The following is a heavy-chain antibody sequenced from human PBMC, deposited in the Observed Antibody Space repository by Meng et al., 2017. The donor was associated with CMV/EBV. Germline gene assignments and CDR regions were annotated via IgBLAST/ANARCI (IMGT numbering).Heavy chain of an antibody. V-gene: IGHV4-4*07. CDR1: GGSTSSYY. D-gene: IGHD2-2*02. CDR3: AREIVVVPAAIDNWFDP. Sequence: QESGQGLVKPSESLSLTCTAAGGSTSSYYWSWIRQPAGKGLEWIGRIYTSGSTNYNPSLKSRVTMSVDTSKNQFSLKLSSVTAADTAVYYCAREIVVVPAAIDNWFDPWGQGTLVTVSS. J-gene: IGHJ5*02. CDR2: IYTSGST.